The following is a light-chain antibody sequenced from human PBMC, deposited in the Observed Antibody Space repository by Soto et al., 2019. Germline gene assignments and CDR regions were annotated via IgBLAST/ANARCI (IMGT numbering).Light chain of an antibody. CDR2: DVN. CDR3: SSFTSSNTYV. CDR1: SSDIGAYNR. J-gene: IGLJ1*01. Sequence: QSVLTQPPSVSGSPGQSVAISCTGTSSDIGAYNRVSWYQQPPGTAPKLMIYDVNNRPSGVPDRFSGSKSGNTASLTISGLQADDEAYYYCSSFTSSNTYVFGTGTKVTVL. V-gene: IGLV2-18*02.